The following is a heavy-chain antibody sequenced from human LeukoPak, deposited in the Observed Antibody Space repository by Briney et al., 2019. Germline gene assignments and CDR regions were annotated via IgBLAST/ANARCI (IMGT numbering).Heavy chain of an antibody. CDR2: IHYSGST. V-gene: IGHV4-39*07. CDR1: GGSISSSSFY. Sequence: NPSETLSLTCTVSGGSISSSSFYWGWIRQPPGKGLEWIGSIHYSGSTYYNLSLKSRVTISVDTSKNQFSLKLSSVTAADTAVYYCARGMYYYDSSGYYYGWFDPWGQGTLVTVSS. CDR3: ARGMYYYDSSGYYYGWFDP. J-gene: IGHJ5*02. D-gene: IGHD3-22*01.